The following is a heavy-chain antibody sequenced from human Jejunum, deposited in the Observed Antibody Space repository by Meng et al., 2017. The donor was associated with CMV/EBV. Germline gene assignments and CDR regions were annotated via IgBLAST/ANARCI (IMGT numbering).Heavy chain of an antibody. J-gene: IGHJ4*01. V-gene: IGHV1-18*01. D-gene: IGHD1-26*01. CDR1: GYRFREYG. Sequence: GYRFREYGINWVRQAPGQGLEWIGWIGPYNGNKQASQNFQGRVTLTADTSTTTASMELTSITSDDTAVYYSARGYFGGYFKRLFDYCGQGTLVTVSS. CDR3: ARGYFGGYFKRLFDY. CDR2: IGPYNGNK.